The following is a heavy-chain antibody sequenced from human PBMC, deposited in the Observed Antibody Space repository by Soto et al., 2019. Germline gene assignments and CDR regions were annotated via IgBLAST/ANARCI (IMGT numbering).Heavy chain of an antibody. CDR3: ARGWVDYGDYVPWFDP. J-gene: IGHJ5*02. CDR2: IYYSGST. V-gene: IGHV4-61*01. Sequence: QVQLQESGPGLVKPSETLSLTCTVSGGSVSSGSYYWSWIRQPPGQGLEWIGYIYYSGSTNYNPSLKSRVTISGDTSNNQCSLQLSSVTAADTAVEYCARGWVDYGDYVPWFDPWGQGTLVTVSS. CDR1: GGSVSSGSYY. D-gene: IGHD4-17*01.